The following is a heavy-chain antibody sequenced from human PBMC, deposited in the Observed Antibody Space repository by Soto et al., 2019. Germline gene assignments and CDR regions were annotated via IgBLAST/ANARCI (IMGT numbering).Heavy chain of an antibody. J-gene: IGHJ6*03. CDR1: GYSFTSYW. D-gene: IGHD4-4*01. V-gene: IGHV5-51*01. CDR3: ARLPLTTVITYMDV. CDR2: IYPGDSDT. Sequence: PGGALKISCRGSGYSFTSYWIGWVRQMPGKGLEWMGIIYPGDSDTRYSPSFQGQVTISADKSISTAYLQWSSLKASDTAMYYCARLPLTTVITYMDVWGKGTTFTVAS.